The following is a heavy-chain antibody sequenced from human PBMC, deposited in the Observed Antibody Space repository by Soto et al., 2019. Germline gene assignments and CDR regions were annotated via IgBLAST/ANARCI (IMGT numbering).Heavy chain of an antibody. CDR1: GFTFSSYD. D-gene: IGHD2-15*01. J-gene: IGHJ6*03. CDR3: ARCRYYCSGGSCYQEFFNYMDV. CDR2: ISSSSSYI. V-gene: IGHV3-21*01. Sequence: EVQLVESGGGLVKPGGSLRLSCAASGFTFSSYDMNWVRLAPGKGLEWVSSISSSSSYIYYPDSVKGRFTISRDNAKNSLYLQMNSLRAEDTAVYYCARCRYYCSGGSCYQEFFNYMDVWGKGTTVTVSS.